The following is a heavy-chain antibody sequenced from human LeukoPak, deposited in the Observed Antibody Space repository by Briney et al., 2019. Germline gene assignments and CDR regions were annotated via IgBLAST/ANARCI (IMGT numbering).Heavy chain of an antibody. CDR2: IKSKTDGGTT. J-gene: IGHJ4*02. D-gene: IGHD6-19*01. Sequence: PGGSLRLSCAASGFTFSNAWMSWVRQAPGKGLEWVGRIKSKTDGGTTDYAAPVKGRFTISRDDSKNTLYLQMNSLKTEDTAVYYCATRPRWYSSGWEIFDYWGQGTLVTVSS. CDR1: GFTFSNAW. CDR3: ATRPRWYSSGWEIFDY. V-gene: IGHV3-15*01.